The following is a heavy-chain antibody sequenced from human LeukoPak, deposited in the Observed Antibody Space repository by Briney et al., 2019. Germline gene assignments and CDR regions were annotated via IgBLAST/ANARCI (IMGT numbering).Heavy chain of an antibody. Sequence: GASVKVSCKASGYTFTGYYMHWVRQAPGQGLEWMGWINPNSGGTNYAQKFQGRVTMTRDTSISTAYMELSRLRSDGTAVYYCARADQDIVVVTAGDAFDIWGQGTTVTVSS. CDR1: GYTFTGYY. CDR3: ARADQDIVVVTAGDAFDI. CDR2: INPNSGGT. J-gene: IGHJ3*02. V-gene: IGHV1-2*02. D-gene: IGHD2-21*02.